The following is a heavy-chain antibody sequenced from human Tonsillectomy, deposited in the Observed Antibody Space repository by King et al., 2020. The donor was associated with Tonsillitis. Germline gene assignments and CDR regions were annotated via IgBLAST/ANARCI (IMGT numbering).Heavy chain of an antibody. CDR2: ISAYNGNR. CDR3: ARDPPYDSSCFYYGFHGAFDV. D-gene: IGHD3-22*01. V-gene: IGHV1-18*04. CDR1: GYTFTSYS. Sequence: VQLVESGAEVKKPGTSVKVSCKASGYTFTSYSISWVRQAPGQGLEWMGWISAYNGNRKYAEKVQDRVTLTTDTSTSTAYMELTSLRSDDTAVYYCARDPPYDSSCFYYGFHGAFDVWGQGTKVTVSS. J-gene: IGHJ3*01.